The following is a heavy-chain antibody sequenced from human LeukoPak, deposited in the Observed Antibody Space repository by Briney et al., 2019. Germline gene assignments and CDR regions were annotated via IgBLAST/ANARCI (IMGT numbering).Heavy chain of an antibody. CDR2: VKSKARGGTI. CDR3: TTDHFN. V-gene: IGHV3-15*01. CDR1: GFTFTDAW. J-gene: IGHJ4*02. Sequence: GGSLRLSCAASGFTFTDAWLGWARQAPGRGLEWVARVKSKARGGTIDYAAPVKGRFTIARDDSKDTVDLQMNSLKTEDTAVYHCTTDHFNWGRGTLVTVSS.